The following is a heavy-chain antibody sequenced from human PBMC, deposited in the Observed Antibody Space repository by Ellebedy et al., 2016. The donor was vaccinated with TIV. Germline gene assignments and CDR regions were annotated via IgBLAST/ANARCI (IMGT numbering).Heavy chain of an antibody. CDR3: AAAIVVVPAAMYYYYYGMDV. Sequence: SVKVSXXASGGTFSSYAISWVRQAPGQGLEWMGGIIPIFGTANYAQKFQGRVTITADESTSTAYMELSSLRSEDTAVYYCAAAIVVVPAAMYYYYYGMDVWGQGTTVTVSS. CDR1: GGTFSSYA. V-gene: IGHV1-69*13. J-gene: IGHJ6*02. D-gene: IGHD2-2*01. CDR2: IIPIFGTA.